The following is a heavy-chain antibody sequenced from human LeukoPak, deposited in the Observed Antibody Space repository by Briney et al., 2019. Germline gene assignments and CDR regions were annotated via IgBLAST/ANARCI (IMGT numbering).Heavy chain of an antibody. D-gene: IGHD6-19*01. J-gene: IGHJ4*02. CDR3: ARASKVRSGYNY. CDR1: GYILTGYY. V-gene: IGHV1-2*02. CDR2: INPNSGGT. Sequence: ASVKVSCKASGYILTGYYTHWVRQAPGQGLEWMGWINPNSGGTNYAQKFQGRVTMTRDTSISTAYMEPSRLRSDDTAVYYCARASKVRSGYNYWGQGTLVTVSS.